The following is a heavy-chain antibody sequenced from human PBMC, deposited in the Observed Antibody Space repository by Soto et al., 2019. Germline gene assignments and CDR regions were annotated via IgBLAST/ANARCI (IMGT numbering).Heavy chain of an antibody. CDR2: IWYDGSNK. CDR1: GFTFSSYG. V-gene: IGHV3-33*01. D-gene: IGHD3-22*01. Sequence: HPGGSLRLSCAASGFTFSSYGMHWVRQAPGKGLEWVAVIWYDGSNKYYADSVKGRFTISRDNSKNTLYLQMNSLRAEDTAVYYCARDLPVPATMIVVGLPDYWGQGTLVTVSS. CDR3: ARDLPVPATMIVVGLPDY. J-gene: IGHJ4*02.